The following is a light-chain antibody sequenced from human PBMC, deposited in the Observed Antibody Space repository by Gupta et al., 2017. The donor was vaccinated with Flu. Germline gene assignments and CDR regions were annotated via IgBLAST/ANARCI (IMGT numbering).Light chain of an antibody. CDR2: DVS. CDR3: MRGTPPWT. V-gene: IGKV2-30*01. J-gene: IGKJ2*02. CDR1: RGLGYNNRYTY. Sequence: SSSSSSSRGLGYNNRYTYLDWLQQRPGPSLRSLTSDVSTRDSGAPVRVSGTGSGIDFTLKISEVEDDAVGVCYCMRGTPPWTFGQGTRLEI.